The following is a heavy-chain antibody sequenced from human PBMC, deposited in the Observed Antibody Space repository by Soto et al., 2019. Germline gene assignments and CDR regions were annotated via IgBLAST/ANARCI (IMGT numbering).Heavy chain of an antibody. CDR3: ARGYTGYCSGGTCYWFDP. CDR2: ISSSASHI. D-gene: IGHD2-15*01. J-gene: IGHJ5*02. V-gene: IGHV3-21*01. CDR1: GFSFSSYS. Sequence: EVQLVESGGGLVKPGGSLRLSCAASGFSFSSYSMNWVRQAPGKGLEWVSSISSSASHINYADSVKGRLTISRDNAKKSLYLQMNSLRAEDTAVYYCARGYTGYCSGGTCYWFDPLGQGTLVTVSS.